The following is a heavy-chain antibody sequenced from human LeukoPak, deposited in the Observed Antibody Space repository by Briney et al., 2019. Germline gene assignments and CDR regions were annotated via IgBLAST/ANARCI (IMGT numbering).Heavy chain of an antibody. CDR1: GFTFSGSA. J-gene: IGHJ6*02. CDR2: IRSEANSYVT. Sequence: GGSLRLSCAASGFTFSGSAMPWVRQTSGKGLEWLGRIRSEANSYVTVYAASVEGRFTISRDDSKNTAYLEMNSLKTEDTAVYYCTRHSDKYCSGAGCYVNNFYGLDVWGQGTTVIVSS. V-gene: IGHV3-73*01. D-gene: IGHD2-15*01. CDR3: TRHSDKYCSGAGCYVNNFYGLDV.